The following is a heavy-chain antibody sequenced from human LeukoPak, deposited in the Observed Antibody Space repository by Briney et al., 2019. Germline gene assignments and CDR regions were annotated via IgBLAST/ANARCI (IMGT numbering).Heavy chain of an antibody. D-gene: IGHD2-21*02. CDR3: AKDGCGGGDCYDYYYYYMDV. CDR1: GFTFSSYS. V-gene: IGHV3-43*01. J-gene: IGHJ6*03. CDR2: ISWDGGST. Sequence: GGSLRLSCAASGFTFSSYSMNWVRQAPGKGLEWVSLISWDGGSTYYADSVKGRFTISRDNSKNSLYLQMNSLRTEDTALYYCAKDGCGGGDCYDYYYYYMDVWGKGTTVTVSS.